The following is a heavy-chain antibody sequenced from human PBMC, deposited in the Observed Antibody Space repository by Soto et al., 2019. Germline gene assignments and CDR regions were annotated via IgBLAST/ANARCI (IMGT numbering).Heavy chain of an antibody. D-gene: IGHD6-13*01. Sequence: VQLVESGGGVVQPGRSLRLSCAASGFVYSTYAMHWVRLSPGKGLEWVALIWNDGTKEYYVDSVKGRFTISRDNSQNTLNLQMDSLRAEDTAVYFCVRGILSKYSSNWLYWYFDLWGRGTQVTVSS. V-gene: IGHV3-33*01. CDR3: VRGILSKYSSNWLYWYFDL. J-gene: IGHJ2*01. CDR2: IWNDGTKE. CDR1: GFVYSTYA.